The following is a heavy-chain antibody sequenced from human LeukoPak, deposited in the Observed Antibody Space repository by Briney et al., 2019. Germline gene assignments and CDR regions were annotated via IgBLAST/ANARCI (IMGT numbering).Heavy chain of an antibody. J-gene: IGHJ6*03. Sequence: ASVTVSCKACGYTFTSYGISWVRQAPGQGLEGMGWISAYNCNTNYAQNLQGRVTMTTDTSMSTAYMALRSLRSDDTAVYYCARDGVVVVPANFYYMDVWGKGTTVTISS. CDR2: ISAYNCNT. D-gene: IGHD2-2*01. V-gene: IGHV1-18*01. CDR3: ARDGVVVVPANFYYMDV. CDR1: GYTFTSYG.